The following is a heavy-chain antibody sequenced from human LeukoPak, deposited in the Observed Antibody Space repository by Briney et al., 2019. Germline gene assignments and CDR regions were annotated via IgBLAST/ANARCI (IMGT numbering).Heavy chain of an antibody. J-gene: IGHJ4*02. CDR1: GFTFSSYS. V-gene: IGHV3-21*01. Sequence: GGSLRLSCAASGFTFSSYSMNWVRQAPGKGLEWISSISSSSSYIYYADSVKGRFTISRDNAKNSLYLQMNSLRAEDTAVYYCARDPPPGYGGNPDYWGQGTLVTVSS. CDR3: ARDPPPGYGGNPDY. CDR2: ISSSSSYI. D-gene: IGHD4-23*01.